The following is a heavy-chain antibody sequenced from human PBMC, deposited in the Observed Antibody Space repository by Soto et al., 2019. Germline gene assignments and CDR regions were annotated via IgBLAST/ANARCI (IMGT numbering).Heavy chain of an antibody. Sequence: EVQLVESEGGLVQRGGSLRLSFAASGFTFNYYWMHWVRQAPGQGLVWVSHIHSDGSTTTYADSVKGRFTISRDNAKNTRYLQMNSLRAEDTAVYYCVRGDKDGFDLWGQGTTVTVSS. CDR1: GFTFNYYW. CDR2: IHSDGSTT. D-gene: IGHD2-21*02. CDR3: VRGDKDGFDL. J-gene: IGHJ3*01. V-gene: IGHV3-74*01.